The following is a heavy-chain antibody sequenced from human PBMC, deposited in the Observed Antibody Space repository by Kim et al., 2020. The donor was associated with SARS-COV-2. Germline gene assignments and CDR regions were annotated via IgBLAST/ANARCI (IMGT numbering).Heavy chain of an antibody. D-gene: IGHD1-26*01. CDR1: GGSISSSSYY. V-gene: IGHV4-39*01. CDR2: IYYSGST. Sequence: SETLSLTCTVSGGSISSSSYYWGWIRQPPGKGLEWIGSIYYSGSTYYNLSLKSRVTISVDTSKNQFSLKLSSATAADTAVYYCARHPSGSYLRAEYFQHWGQGTLVTVSS. J-gene: IGHJ1*01. CDR3: ARHPSGSYLRAEYFQH.